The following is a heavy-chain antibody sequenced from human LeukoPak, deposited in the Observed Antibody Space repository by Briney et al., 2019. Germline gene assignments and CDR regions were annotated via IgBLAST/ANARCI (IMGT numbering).Heavy chain of an antibody. CDR3: ARPHYGSGSLDS. CDR2: INHSGST. Sequence: SETLSLTCAVYGGSFRGHYWTWIRQPPGKGLEWIGEINHSGSTTYNPPLNNRVTISVDTSKNQFSLKLTSVTAADTAVYYCARPHYGSGSLDSWGQGTLVTVSS. V-gene: IGHV4-34*01. CDR1: GGSFRGHY. J-gene: IGHJ4*02. D-gene: IGHD3-10*01.